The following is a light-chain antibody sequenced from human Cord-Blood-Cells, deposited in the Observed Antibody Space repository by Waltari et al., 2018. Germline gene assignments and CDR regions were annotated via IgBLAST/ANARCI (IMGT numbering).Light chain of an antibody. CDR1: SSDFGGYNY. Sequence: QSALTQPPSASGSPGQSVTLSCTGTSSDFGGYNYVSWYQQHPGKAPKLMIYEVSKRPSGVPDRFSGSKSGNTASLTVSGLQAEDEADYYCSSYAGSNNLVFGGGTKLTVL. CDR2: EVS. V-gene: IGLV2-8*01. J-gene: IGLJ3*02. CDR3: SSYAGSNNLV.